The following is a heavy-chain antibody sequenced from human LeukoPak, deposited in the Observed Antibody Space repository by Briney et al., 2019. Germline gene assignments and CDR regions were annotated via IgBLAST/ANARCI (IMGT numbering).Heavy chain of an antibody. CDR1: GFTFRNYA. D-gene: IGHD1-14*01. CDR3: AKGWSYNNVWYSDY. V-gene: IGHV3-23*01. J-gene: IGHJ4*02. Sequence: GGSLRLSCAASGFTFRNYAMNWVRQAPGKGLEWVSTIGGSGGGTNYADSVKGRFTISRDSSKNTLYLQMNSLRAEDTAVYYCAKGWSYNNVWYSDYWGQGTLVTVSS. CDR2: IGGSGGGT.